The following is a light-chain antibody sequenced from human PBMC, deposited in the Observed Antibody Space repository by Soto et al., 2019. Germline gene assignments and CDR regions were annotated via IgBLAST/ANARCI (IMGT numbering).Light chain of an antibody. CDR2: AAS. CDR3: KQSYSTPLT. Sequence: DIQITQSPSSLSAYVGERVKITCRSSQSISSYLNWYQQKPGKAPKLLIYAASSLQSGVPSRFSGSGSGTDFTLTISSLQPEDFATYYCKQSYSTPLTFGGGTKVDIK. CDR1: QSISSY. V-gene: IGKV1-39*01. J-gene: IGKJ4*01.